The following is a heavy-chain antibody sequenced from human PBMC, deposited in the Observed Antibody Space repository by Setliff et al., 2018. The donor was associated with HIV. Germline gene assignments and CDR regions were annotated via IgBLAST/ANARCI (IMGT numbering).Heavy chain of an antibody. CDR2: VHSTGTT. CDR3: ARARITMTGGRLEPYAFDR. J-gene: IGHJ6*04. Sequence: PSETLSLTCTVSGGSFSTYYWSWIRQPAGEGLEYIGRVHSTGTTIYNPSLKSRVTMSVDTSENQISLKRRSVTAADTAVYYCARARITMTGGRLEPYAFDRWGKGTKVSVSS. D-gene: IGHD3-22*01. CDR1: GGSFSTYY. V-gene: IGHV4-4*07.